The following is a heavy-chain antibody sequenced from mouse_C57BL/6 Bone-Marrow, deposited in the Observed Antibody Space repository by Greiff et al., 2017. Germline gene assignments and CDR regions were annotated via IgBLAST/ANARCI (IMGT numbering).Heavy chain of an antibody. D-gene: IGHD2-3*01. CDR2: INPGSGGT. J-gene: IGHJ1*03. V-gene: IGHV1-54*01. CDR1: GYAFTNYL. Sequence: VQLQQSGAELVRPGTSVKVSCKASGYAFTNYLIEWVKQRPGQGLEWIGVINPGSGGTNYNEKFKGKATLTADKSSSTAYMQLSSLTSEDSAVYFCARDDGYYVGYFDVWGTGTTVTVSS. CDR3: ARDDGYYVGYFDV.